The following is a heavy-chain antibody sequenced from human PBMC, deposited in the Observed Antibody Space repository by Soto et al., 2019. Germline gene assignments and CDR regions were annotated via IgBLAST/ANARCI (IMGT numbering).Heavy chain of an antibody. CDR2: IYPGDSDT. Sequence: PGESLKISCKGSGYSFPTFWIGWVRQMPGKGLEWMGVIYPGDSDTRYSPSFQGQVTISADRSISTAYLQWSSLKASDTAIYYRARSGRNAYYNMDVWGQGTTVTVSS. V-gene: IGHV5-51*01. CDR1: GYSFPTFW. D-gene: IGHD3-16*01. CDR3: ARSGRNAYYNMDV. J-gene: IGHJ6*02.